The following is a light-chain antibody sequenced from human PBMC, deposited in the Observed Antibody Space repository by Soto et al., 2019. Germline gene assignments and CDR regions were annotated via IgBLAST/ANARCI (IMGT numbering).Light chain of an antibody. J-gene: IGLJ3*02. Sequence: QSALTQPPSASGSPGQSITISCTGTSSDVGHYDHVSWYQQHPGKVPKLMIYEVNLRPSGVPDRFSGSKSGNRASLTVSGLHVEDEADYYCSSFAASGGWVFGGGTQLTVL. CDR2: EVN. V-gene: IGLV2-8*01. CDR3: SSFAASGGWV. CDR1: SSDVGHYDH.